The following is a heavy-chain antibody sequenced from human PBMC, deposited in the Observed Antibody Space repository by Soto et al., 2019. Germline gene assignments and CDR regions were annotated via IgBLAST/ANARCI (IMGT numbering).Heavy chain of an antibody. J-gene: IGHJ4*02. CDR1: GFTFSNAW. Sequence: PGGSLRLSCAASGFTFSNAWMSWVRQAPGKGLEWVSGISWNSETIDYADSVKGRFTISRDNAKSSLFLQMNSLRPDDTALYYCAKDMKWGGMTTIHYFDSWGQGTLVTVSS. CDR2: ISWNSETI. V-gene: IGHV3-9*01. D-gene: IGHD4-17*01. CDR3: AKDMKWGGMTTIHYFDS.